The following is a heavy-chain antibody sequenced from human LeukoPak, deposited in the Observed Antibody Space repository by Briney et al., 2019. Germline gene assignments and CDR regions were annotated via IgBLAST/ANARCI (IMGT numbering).Heavy chain of an antibody. CDR1: GFTFSNYW. D-gene: IGHD5-12*01. V-gene: IGHV3-74*01. J-gene: IGHJ4*02. CDR2: INSDGSRT. Sequence: GGSLRLSCAGSGFTFSNYWMHWVRQAPGKGMVWVSRINSDGSRTNYADSVKGRFTISRDNAKNTLYLQINSLRAEDTAVFYCARGPSGSAYGLFDYWGQGTLVTVSS. CDR3: ARGPSGSAYGLFDY.